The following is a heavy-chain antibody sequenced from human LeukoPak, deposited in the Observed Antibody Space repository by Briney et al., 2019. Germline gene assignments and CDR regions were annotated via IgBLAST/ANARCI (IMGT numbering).Heavy chain of an antibody. CDR3: ARESDAFDY. Sequence: GGSLRLSCVASGFTFSSHNMNWVRQAPGKGLEWVSYISSSYNTIYYRDSVQGRFIISRDNAKNSLSLQMNSLGAEDTAVYYCARESDAFDYWGQGTLVTVSS. J-gene: IGHJ4*02. CDR2: ISSSYNTI. V-gene: IGHV3-48*04. CDR1: GFTFSSHN.